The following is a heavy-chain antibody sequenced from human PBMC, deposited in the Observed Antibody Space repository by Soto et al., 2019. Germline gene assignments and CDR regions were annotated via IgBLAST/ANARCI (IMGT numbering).Heavy chain of an antibody. D-gene: IGHD3-22*01. CDR1: GYSFTSYW. V-gene: IGHV5-51*01. J-gene: IGHJ3*02. CDR3: ARHSTEDYYDSSGPNDAFDI. Sequence: GQSLKISCKGSGYSFTSYWIGWVRQMPGKGLEWMGIIYPGDSDTRYSPSFQGQVTISADKSISTAYLQWSSLKASDTAMYYCARHSTEDYYDSSGPNDAFDIWGQGKMVTGS. CDR2: IYPGDSDT.